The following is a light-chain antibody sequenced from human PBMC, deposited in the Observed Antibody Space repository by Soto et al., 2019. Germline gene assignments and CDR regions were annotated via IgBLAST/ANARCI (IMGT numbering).Light chain of an antibody. CDR3: QQYNTWPMYT. V-gene: IGKV3-15*01. CDR2: DAS. CDR1: QSVSSN. J-gene: IGKJ2*01. Sequence: EIVMTQSPATLSVSPGETATLSCRASQSVSSNLAWYQQKPGQAPRLLIYDASTRATGIPARFSGSGSGTEFTLNISSVQSEDFAVYYCQQYNTWPMYTFVQGTKLEIK.